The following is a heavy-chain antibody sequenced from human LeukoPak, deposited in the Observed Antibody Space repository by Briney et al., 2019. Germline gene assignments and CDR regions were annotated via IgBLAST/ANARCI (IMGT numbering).Heavy chain of an antibody. V-gene: IGHV1-8*01. CDR1: GYTFTSYD. J-gene: IGHJ6*03. CDR2: MNPNRGNT. Sequence: ASVKVSCKASGYTFTSYDINWVRQATGQGLEWMGWMNPNRGNTGYAQKLQGRVTMTRNTSISTAYMELSRLRSEDTAVYYCARGPQRDFWSGYLSSYMDVWGKGTTVTVSS. CDR3: ARGPQRDFWSGYLSSYMDV. D-gene: IGHD3-3*01.